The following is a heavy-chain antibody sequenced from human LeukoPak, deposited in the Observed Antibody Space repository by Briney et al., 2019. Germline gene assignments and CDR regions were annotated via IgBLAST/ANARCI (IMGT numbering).Heavy chain of an antibody. J-gene: IGHJ3*02. CDR1: GGSINNY. Sequence: SETLSLTCTVSGGSINNYWSWIRQPPGKGLEWIGYVSDTGSTNYNPSLKSRVTISVDTSKNQFYLKLTSVTAADTAVYYCARVADYGSNSLPFDIWGQGTMVTVSS. V-gene: IGHV4-59*01. CDR2: VSDTGST. D-gene: IGHD4-23*01. CDR3: ARVADYGSNSLPFDI.